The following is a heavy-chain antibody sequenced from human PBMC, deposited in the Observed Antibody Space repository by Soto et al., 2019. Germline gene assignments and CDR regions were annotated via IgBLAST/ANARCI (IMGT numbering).Heavy chain of an antibody. V-gene: IGHV4-59*01. Sequence: SETLSLTCTVSGGSISSYYWSWLRQPPGKGLEWIGYIYYSGSTNYNPSLKSRVTISVDTSKNQFSLKLSSVTAADTAVYYCARVQVDTAMVDPNWFEPWGQGTLVTVSS. CDR2: IYYSGST. CDR1: GGSISSYY. J-gene: IGHJ5*02. CDR3: ARVQVDTAMVDPNWFEP. D-gene: IGHD5-18*01.